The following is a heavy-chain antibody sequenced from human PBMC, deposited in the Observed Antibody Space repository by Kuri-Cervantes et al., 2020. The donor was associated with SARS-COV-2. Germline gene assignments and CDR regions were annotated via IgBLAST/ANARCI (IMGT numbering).Heavy chain of an antibody. CDR2: ISGSSSTK. V-gene: IGHV3-48*02. D-gene: IGHD5-18*01. Sequence: ETRSPTCSASGFTFSRYAINWVRQAPGKGLEWISYISGSSSTKYYPDSVKGRFTISRDNAKNSLYLQMNSLSDADTAVYYCARERTGMVGLDLWGQGTQVTVSS. CDR3: ARERTGMVGLDL. J-gene: IGHJ5*02. CDR1: GFTFSRYA.